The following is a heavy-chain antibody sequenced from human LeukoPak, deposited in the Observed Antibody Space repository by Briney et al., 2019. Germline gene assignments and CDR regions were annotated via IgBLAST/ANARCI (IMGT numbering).Heavy chain of an antibody. CDR3: AKDFTGQLWLIGV. CDR2: ISWNSGSI. CDR1: GFTFDDYA. Sequence: TGGSLRLSCAASGFTFDDYAMHWVRQAPGKGLEWVSGISWNSGSIGYADSVKGRFTISRDNAKNSLYLQMNSLRAEDTALYYCAKDFTGQLWLIGVWGQGTTVTVSS. J-gene: IGHJ6*02. D-gene: IGHD5-18*01. V-gene: IGHV3-9*01.